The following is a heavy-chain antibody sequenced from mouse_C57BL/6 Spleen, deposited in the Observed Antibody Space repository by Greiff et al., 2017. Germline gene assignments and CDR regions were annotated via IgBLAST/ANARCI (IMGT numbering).Heavy chain of an antibody. CDR1: GYTFTSYW. J-gene: IGHJ2*01. D-gene: IGHD1-1*01. CDR2: IDPSDSYT. Sequence: QVQLQQPGAELVRPGTSVKLSCKASGYTFTSYWMHWVKQRPGQGLEWIGVIDPSDSYTNYNHKFKGKATLTVDTSSSTAYMQLSSLTSEDSAVXYCARRGAYYYGSSYLYYFDDWGQGTTLTVSS. CDR3: ARRGAYYYGSSYLYYFDD. V-gene: IGHV1-59*01.